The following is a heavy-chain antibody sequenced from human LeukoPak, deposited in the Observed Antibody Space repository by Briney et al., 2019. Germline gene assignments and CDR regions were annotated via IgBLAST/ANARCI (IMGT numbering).Heavy chain of an antibody. CDR2: ITGSDGST. CDR1: GFTFSSYA. V-gene: IGHV3-23*01. D-gene: IGHD3-22*01. Sequence: GGSLRLSCAASGFTFSSYAMTWVRQAPGKGLEWVSGITGSDGSTYYADSVKGRFSISRDNSKNTVFLQMNSLRADDTAVYYCAKDRSPLGYYYDSSGTLDYWGQGTLVTVSS. J-gene: IGHJ4*02. CDR3: AKDRSPLGYYYDSSGTLDY.